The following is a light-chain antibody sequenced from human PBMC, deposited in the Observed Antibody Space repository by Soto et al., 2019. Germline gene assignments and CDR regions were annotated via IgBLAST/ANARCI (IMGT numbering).Light chain of an antibody. CDR1: SSDIGDYTH. J-gene: IGLJ2*01. Sequence: QSALTQPASVSGSPGQSSTISCTGTSSDIGDYTHVSWYQQHPGKAPKLIIYEVSDRPSGVSNRFSGSKSGNTASLTISGLQTEDEADYYCCSYTSISTSAVFGGGTKVTVL. CDR2: EVS. CDR3: CSYTSISTSAV. V-gene: IGLV2-14*01.